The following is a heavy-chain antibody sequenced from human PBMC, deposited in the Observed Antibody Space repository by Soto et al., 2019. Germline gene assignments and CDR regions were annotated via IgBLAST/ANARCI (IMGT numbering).Heavy chain of an antibody. J-gene: IGHJ6*02. Sequence: GEALKISCKVSGYSFTSYWIGWVRQMPGKGLEWMGIIYPGDSDTRYSPSFQGQVTISADKSISAAYLQWSSLKDSDTAMYYCARLDGDYEGYYYYYGLDVWGHGTTVTVSS. CDR2: IYPGDSDT. CDR1: GYSFTSYW. CDR3: ARLDGDYEGYYYYYGLDV. V-gene: IGHV5-51*01. D-gene: IGHD4-17*01.